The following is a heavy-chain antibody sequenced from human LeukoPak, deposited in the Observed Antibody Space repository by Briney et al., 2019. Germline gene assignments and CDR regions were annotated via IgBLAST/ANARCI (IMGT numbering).Heavy chain of an antibody. CDR3: ARGGIAVAVFAFDI. J-gene: IGHJ3*02. V-gene: IGHV3-48*03. Sequence: GGSLRLSCAASGFSFSSYEMNWVRQAPGKGLEWISYISDRGNTIYYADSVKGRFTVSRDDANNSLYLQMNNLRAEDTAVYYCARGGIAVAVFAFDIWGQGTMVTVSS. D-gene: IGHD6-19*01. CDR2: ISDRGNTI. CDR1: GFSFSSYE.